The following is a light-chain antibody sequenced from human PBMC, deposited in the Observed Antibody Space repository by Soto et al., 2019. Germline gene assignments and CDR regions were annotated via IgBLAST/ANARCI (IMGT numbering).Light chain of an antibody. V-gene: IGKV3-11*01. CDR1: QSVSSY. J-gene: IGKJ4*01. CDR3: QQRSNWPLT. CDR2: DAS. Sequence: EIVLTQSPATLSLSPGERATLSCIASQSVSSYLAWYQQKPGQAPRLLIYDASNRATGFPARFSGSGSGTDFTLTISSLEPEDFAVYYCQQRSNWPLTFGGGTKVDIK.